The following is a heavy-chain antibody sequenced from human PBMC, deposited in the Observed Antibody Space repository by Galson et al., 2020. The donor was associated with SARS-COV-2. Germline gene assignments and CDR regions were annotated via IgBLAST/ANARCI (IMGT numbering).Heavy chain of an antibody. V-gene: IGHV3-53*01. D-gene: IGHD6-19*01. CDR2: IYSGGST. J-gene: IGHJ1*01. CDR3: ARGGYSSGWYGDTAEYFQH. CDR1: GFPVSSNY. Sequence: GESLKISCAASGFPVSSNYMSWVRQAPGKGLEWVSVIYSGGSTYYADSVKGRFTISRDNSKNTLYLQMNSLRAEDTAVYYCARGGYSSGWYGDTAEYFQHWGQGTLVTVSS.